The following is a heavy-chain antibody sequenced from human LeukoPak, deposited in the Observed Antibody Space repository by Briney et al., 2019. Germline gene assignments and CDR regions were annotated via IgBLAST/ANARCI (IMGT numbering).Heavy chain of an antibody. D-gene: IGHD3-22*01. CDR2: ISNTGGGT. CDR3: ARDWANENYYDGWFDP. J-gene: IGHJ5*02. CDR1: GVTFSKYA. V-gene: IGHV3-23*01. Sequence: GGSLRLSCAVSGVTFSKYAMSWFRQAPGKGLEWVSGISNTGGGTYYAESVEGRFTISRDNSKSTLYLQMNSLRAEDTAVYYCARDWANENYYDGWFDPWGQGTLVTVSS.